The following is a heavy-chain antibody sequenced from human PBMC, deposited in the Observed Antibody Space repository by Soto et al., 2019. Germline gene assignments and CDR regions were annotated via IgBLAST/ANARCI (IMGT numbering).Heavy chain of an antibody. Sequence: QVQLVESGGGVVQPGRSLRLSCAASGFTFSSYAMHWVRQAPGKGLEWVAVISYDGSNKYYADSVKGRFTISRDNSKNTRYHQMNILRAEDTAVYYCARDRRGAIAAAAARGWFDPWGQGTLVTVSS. CDR1: GFTFSSYA. V-gene: IGHV3-30*14. D-gene: IGHD6-13*01. J-gene: IGHJ5*02. CDR3: ARDRRGAIAAAAARGWFDP. CDR2: ISYDGSNK.